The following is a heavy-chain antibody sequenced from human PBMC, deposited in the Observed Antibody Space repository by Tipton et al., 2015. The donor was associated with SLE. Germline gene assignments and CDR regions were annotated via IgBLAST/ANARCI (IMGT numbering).Heavy chain of an antibody. CDR3: ARQWVATVADWYFDL. V-gene: IGHV4-39*07. J-gene: IGHJ2*01. CDR1: GDSISSSSFY. CDR2: IYYSGST. Sequence: LRLSCTVSGDSISSSSFYWGWIRQPPGRGLEWIGSIYYSGSTYYNPSLKSRVTISVDTSKNQFSLKLNSVTAADTAVYYCARQWVATVADWYFDLWGRGTLVTVSS. D-gene: IGHD1-26*01.